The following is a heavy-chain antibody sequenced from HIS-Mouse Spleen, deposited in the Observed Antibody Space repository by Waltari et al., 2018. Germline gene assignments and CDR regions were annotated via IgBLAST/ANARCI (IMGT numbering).Heavy chain of an antibody. CDR1: GGTFSSYA. J-gene: IGHJ4*02. CDR2: ISPILGIA. CDR3: AARFGESHFDY. V-gene: IGHV1-69*04. D-gene: IGHD3-10*01. Sequence: QVQLVQSGAEVKKPGSSVKVSCKASGGTFSSYAISWGLQAPGQGLEWMGRISPILGIANYAQKFQGRVTMTRNTSISTAYMELSSLRSEDTAVYYCAARFGESHFDYWGQGTLVTVSS.